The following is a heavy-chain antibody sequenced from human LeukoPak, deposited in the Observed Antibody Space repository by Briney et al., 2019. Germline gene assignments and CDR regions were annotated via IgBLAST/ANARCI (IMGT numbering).Heavy chain of an antibody. J-gene: IGHJ4*02. CDR1: GGSISSSSYY. D-gene: IGHD6-19*01. V-gene: IGHV4-39*07. CDR2: IYYSGST. CDR3: AREHPSIAVAGGDY. Sequence: SETLSLTCTVSGGSISSSSYYWGWIRQPPGKGLEWIGSIYYSGSTYYNPSLKSRVTISVDTSKNQFSLKLSSVTAADTAVYYCAREHPSIAVAGGDYWGQGTLVTVSS.